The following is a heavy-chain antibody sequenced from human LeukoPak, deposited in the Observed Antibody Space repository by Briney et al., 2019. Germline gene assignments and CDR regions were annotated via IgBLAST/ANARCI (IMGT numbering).Heavy chain of an antibody. CDR1: GFTFSSYA. V-gene: IGHV3-23*01. J-gene: IGHJ4*02. D-gene: IGHD6-13*01. CDR2: ICGSGGST. Sequence: GGSLRLSCAASGFTFSSYAMSWVRRAAGKGLEWGSGICGSGGSTYYADSVKGRFTISRDNSKNTLYLQMNSLRVEDTAVYYCAKVSEIAAAGAFDYWGQGTLVTVSS. CDR3: AKVSEIAAAGAFDY.